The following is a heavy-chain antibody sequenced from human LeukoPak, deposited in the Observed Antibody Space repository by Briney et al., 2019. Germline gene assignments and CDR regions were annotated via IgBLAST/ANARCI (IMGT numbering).Heavy chain of an antibody. V-gene: IGHV4-39*01. CDR2: FYYTGST. CDR1: GGSISSSNYY. D-gene: IGHD3-16*01. J-gene: IGHJ4*02. Sequence: SETLSLTCTVSGGSISSSNYYWDWVRQPPGKGLEWIGSFYYTGSTYYNPSLRSRVTISVDSSGDQFSLKLSSVTAADTAVYYCASRVKNGGGHDYWGQGTLVTVSS. CDR3: ASRVKNGGGHDY.